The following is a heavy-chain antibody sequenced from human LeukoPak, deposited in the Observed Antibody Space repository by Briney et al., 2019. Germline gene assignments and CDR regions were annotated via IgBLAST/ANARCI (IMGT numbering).Heavy chain of an antibody. CDR3: ARQGLRYFDWPGAFDI. CDR2: IYYSGST. Sequence: PSETLSLTCTVSGGSISSYYWSWIRQPPGKGLEWIGYIYYSGSTNYNPSLKSRVTISVDTSKNQFSLKLSSVTAADTAVYYCARQGLRYFDWPGAFDIWGQGTMVTVSS. J-gene: IGHJ3*02. CDR1: GGSISSYY. V-gene: IGHV4-59*08. D-gene: IGHD3-9*01.